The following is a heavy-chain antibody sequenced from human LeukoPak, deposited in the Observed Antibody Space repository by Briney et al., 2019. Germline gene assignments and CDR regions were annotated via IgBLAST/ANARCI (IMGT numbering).Heavy chain of an antibody. CDR2: IYTSGST. Sequence: SETLSLTCTVSGGSISSGSYFWSWIRQPAGKGLEWIGRIYTSGSTNYNPSLKSRVTISMDTSKNQFSLKLSSVTAADTAVYYCARDVYYYDRSAFDIWGQGTMVTVSS. V-gene: IGHV4-61*02. D-gene: IGHD3-22*01. CDR1: GGSISSGSYF. CDR3: ARDVYYYDRSAFDI. J-gene: IGHJ3*02.